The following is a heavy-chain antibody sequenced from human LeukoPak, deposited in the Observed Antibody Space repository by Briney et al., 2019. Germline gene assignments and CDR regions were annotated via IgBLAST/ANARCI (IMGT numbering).Heavy chain of an antibody. J-gene: IGHJ4*02. CDR2: ITTSGRTI. CDR3: ARGEDYGTNSFDY. D-gene: IGHD4-17*01. CDR1: GFTFSSYE. Sequence: GSLRLSCAASGFTFSSYEMNWVRQAPGKGPEWVSYITTSGRTIYYADSVKGRFTISRDNAKNSLYLQMNSLRAEDTAVYYCARGEDYGTNSFDYWGQGTLVTVSS. V-gene: IGHV3-48*03.